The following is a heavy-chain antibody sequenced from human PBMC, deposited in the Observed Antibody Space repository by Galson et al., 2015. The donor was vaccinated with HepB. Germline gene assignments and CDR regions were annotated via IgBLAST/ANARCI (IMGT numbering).Heavy chain of an antibody. Sequence: SLRLSCAASGFTFSSYDMHWVRQATGKGLEWVSAIGTAGDPYYPGSVKGRFTISRENAKNSLYLQMNSLRAGDTAVYYCARALGGSFLFDYWGQGTLVTVSS. J-gene: IGHJ4*02. CDR2: IGTAGDP. CDR1: GFTFSSYD. D-gene: IGHD1-26*01. V-gene: IGHV3-13*05. CDR3: ARALGGSFLFDY.